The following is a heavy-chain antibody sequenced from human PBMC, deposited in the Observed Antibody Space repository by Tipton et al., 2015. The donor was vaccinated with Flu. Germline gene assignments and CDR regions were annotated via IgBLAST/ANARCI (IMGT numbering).Heavy chain of an antibody. V-gene: IGHV4-38-2*02. Sequence: TLSLTCTVSGYSISSGYYWGWIRQPPGKGLEWIGSIYHSGSTYYNPSLKSRVTISVDTSKNQFSLKLSSVTAADTAVYYCARVSKSVGATDYWGQGTLVTVSS. D-gene: IGHD1-26*01. CDR2: IYHSGST. CDR1: GYSISSGYY. J-gene: IGHJ4*02. CDR3: ARVSKSVGATDY.